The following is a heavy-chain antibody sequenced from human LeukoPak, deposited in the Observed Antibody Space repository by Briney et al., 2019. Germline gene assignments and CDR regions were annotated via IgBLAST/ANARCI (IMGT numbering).Heavy chain of an antibody. J-gene: IGHJ6*02. CDR3: ARDRRWYDGMDV. D-gene: IGHD2-15*01. V-gene: IGHV3-7*03. CDR2: IKQDGSEK. Sequence: HAGGSLRFSCAASGFTFSSHWMDWVRQAPGKGLEWVANIKQDGSEKYYVDSVTGRFTISRDNAKNSLYLQMNSLRAEDTAVYYCARDRRWYDGMDVWGQGTTVTVSS. CDR1: GFTFSSHW.